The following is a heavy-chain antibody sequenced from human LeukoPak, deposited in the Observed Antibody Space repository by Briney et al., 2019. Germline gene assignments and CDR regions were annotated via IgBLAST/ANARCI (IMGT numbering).Heavy chain of an antibody. D-gene: IGHD2-2*01. Sequence: GGSLRLSCAASGFTFSSYAMSWVRQAPGKGLEWVAAISGSGSSTYYAASVNGRFTTSRANAIHSLYLQMNSLRAESPAVYYWARYCNSSSCFSFDYWGLGTLVTVSS. V-gene: IGHV3-23*01. CDR2: ISGSGSST. CDR3: ARYCNSSSCFSFDY. CDR1: GFTFSSYA. J-gene: IGHJ4*02.